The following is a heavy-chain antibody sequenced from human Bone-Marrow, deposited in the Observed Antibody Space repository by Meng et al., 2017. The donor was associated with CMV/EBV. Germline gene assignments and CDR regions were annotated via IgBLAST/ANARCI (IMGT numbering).Heavy chain of an antibody. CDR1: GYSFTSYW. Sequence: GGSLRLSCKGSGYSFTSYWIGWVRQMTGKGLEWMGIIYPGDSDTRYSPSFQGQVTISADKSISTAYLQWSSLKASDTAMYYCARRGGYDFWSGYLLDYWGQGTLVTVSS. V-gene: IGHV5-51*01. J-gene: IGHJ4*02. D-gene: IGHD3-3*01. CDR3: ARRGGYDFWSGYLLDY. CDR2: IYPGDSDT.